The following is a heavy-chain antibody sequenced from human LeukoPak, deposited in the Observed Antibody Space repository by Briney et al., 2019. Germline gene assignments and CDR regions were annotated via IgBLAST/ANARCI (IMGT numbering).Heavy chain of an antibody. D-gene: IGHD1-26*01. Sequence: HTGGSLRLSCAASGFTFSSYAMSWVRQAPGKGLEWVAFIRYDGSNKYYADSVKGRFTISRDNSKNTLYLQMNSLRAEDTAVYYCAKVGSLPKLLVYYYYMDVWGKGTTVTVSS. CDR3: AKVGSLPKLLVYYYYMDV. J-gene: IGHJ6*03. CDR1: GFTFSSYA. CDR2: IRYDGSNK. V-gene: IGHV3-30*02.